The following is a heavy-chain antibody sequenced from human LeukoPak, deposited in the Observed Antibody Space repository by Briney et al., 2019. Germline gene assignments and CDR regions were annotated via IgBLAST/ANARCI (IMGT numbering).Heavy chain of an antibody. J-gene: IGHJ4*02. D-gene: IGHD6-19*01. Sequence: PGGSLRLSCAASGFTFSDYYMSWIRQAPGKGLEWVSYISSSGSTIYYADSVKGRFTISRDNAKNSLYLQMNSLRAEDTAVYYCARASSSGWYYFDYWGQGTLVTVSS. CDR1: GFTFSDYY. CDR2: ISSSGSTI. V-gene: IGHV3-11*04. CDR3: ARASSSGWYYFDY.